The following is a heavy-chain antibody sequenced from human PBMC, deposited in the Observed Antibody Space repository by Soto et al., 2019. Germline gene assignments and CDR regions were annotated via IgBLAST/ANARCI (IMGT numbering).Heavy chain of an antibody. CDR2: IGTAGDT. CDR1: GFTFSSYD. CDR3: ARASYLGYYYYGMDV. J-gene: IGHJ6*02. Sequence: GGSLRLSCAASGFTFSSYDMHWVRQATGKGLEWVSAIGTAGDTYYPGSVKGRFTISRENAKNSLYLQMNSLRAEDTAVYYCARASYLGYYYYGMDVWGQGTTVTVSS. V-gene: IGHV3-13*01. D-gene: IGHD3-10*01.